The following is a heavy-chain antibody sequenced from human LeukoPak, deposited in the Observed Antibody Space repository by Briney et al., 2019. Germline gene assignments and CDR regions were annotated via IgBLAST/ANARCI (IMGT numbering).Heavy chain of an antibody. D-gene: IGHD4-23*01. V-gene: IGHV3-30*18. Sequence: PGGSLRLSCAASGFIFSAYGMHWVRQAPGKGLEWVAAVSYDGGSKHYADSVKGRFTISRDNSKNTLYLQMNSLRAEDTAVYYCAKDNEYGGKEGTGYWGQGTLVTVSS. CDR1: GFIFSAYG. CDR2: VSYDGGSK. J-gene: IGHJ4*02. CDR3: AKDNEYGGKEGTGY.